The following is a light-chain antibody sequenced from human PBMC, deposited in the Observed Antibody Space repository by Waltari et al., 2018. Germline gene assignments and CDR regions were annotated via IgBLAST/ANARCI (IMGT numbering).Light chain of an antibody. Sequence: EIVMTQSPATLSVSPGETATHPCRASQSVSSNVAWYQKKPGQAPRLLIYDASTRATSIPAKFRGSGSGTEFTLTISSLQSEDFAVYYCQQYNRWPPITFGHGTRLEIK. CDR1: QSVSSN. CDR2: DAS. V-gene: IGKV3-15*01. J-gene: IGKJ5*01. CDR3: QQYNRWPPIT.